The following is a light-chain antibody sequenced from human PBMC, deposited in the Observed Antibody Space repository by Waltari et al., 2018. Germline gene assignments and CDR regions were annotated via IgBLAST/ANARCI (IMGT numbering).Light chain of an antibody. CDR3: SSYAGSNNLI. CDR1: SSDVGGYNY. CDR2: EVS. J-gene: IGLJ2*01. Sequence: QSALTQPPSASGSHGQSVTISCTGTSSDVGGYNYVSWYQQEPGRAPKLMIYEVSTRPSGVPDRFSGSKSGNTASLTVSGLQAEDEADYYCSSYAGSNNLIFGGGTKLTVL. V-gene: IGLV2-8*01.